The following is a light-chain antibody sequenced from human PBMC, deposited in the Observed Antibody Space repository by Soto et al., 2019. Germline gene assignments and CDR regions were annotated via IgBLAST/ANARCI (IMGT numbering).Light chain of an antibody. J-gene: IGLJ2*01. CDR3: SSYAGSNHVV. Sequence: QSALSQPPSASGSPGQSVTISCTGTGSDVGGYNYVSWYQHHPGKAPKLMIYEVTKRPSGVPDRFSGSKSGNTASLTVSGLQAEDDSDYYCSSYAGSNHVVFGGGTKVTVL. CDR1: GSDVGGYNY. V-gene: IGLV2-8*01. CDR2: EVT.